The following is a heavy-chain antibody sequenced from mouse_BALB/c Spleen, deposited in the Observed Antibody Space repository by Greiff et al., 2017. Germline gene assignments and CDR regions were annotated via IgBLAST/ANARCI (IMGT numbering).Heavy chain of an antibody. J-gene: IGHJ4*01. Sequence: DVKLVESGGGLVKPGGSLKLSCAASGFTFSSYAMSWVRQTPEKRLEWVASISSGGSTYYPDSVKGRFTISRDNARNILYLQMSSLRSEDTAMYYCARVITTAYYAMDYWGQGTSVTVSS. CDR1: GFTFSSYA. CDR3: ARVITTAYYAMDY. CDR2: ISSGGST. D-gene: IGHD1-2*01. V-gene: IGHV5-6-5*01.